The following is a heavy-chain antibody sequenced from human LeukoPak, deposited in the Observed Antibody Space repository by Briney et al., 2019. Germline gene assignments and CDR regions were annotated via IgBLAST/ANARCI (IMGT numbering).Heavy chain of an antibody. J-gene: IGHJ4*02. CDR3: AKAPSGSYYSGSDY. V-gene: IGHV3-23*01. Sequence: VGSLRHSCAASGFTFSSYAMRWVRQAPGKRLEWVSAIIGSGGSTYYADSVKGRFTISRDNSKNTLYLQMNSLRAEDTAVYYCAKAPSGSYYSGSDYWGQGTLVTVSS. CDR1: GFTFSSYA. D-gene: IGHD1-26*01. CDR2: IIGSGGST.